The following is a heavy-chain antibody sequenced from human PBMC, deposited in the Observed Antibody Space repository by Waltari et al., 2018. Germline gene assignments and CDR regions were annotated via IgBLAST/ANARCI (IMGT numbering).Heavy chain of an antibody. CDR2: ISGSGSST. J-gene: IGHJ4*02. CDR1: GFTFSTYA. CDR3: AKDLITIFGVVIDY. V-gene: IGHV3-23*01. Sequence: EVQLLESGGGLVQPGGSLRLSCAASGFTFSTYAMTWVRQAPGKGLEWVSGISGSGSSTYYTDSVKGRFTISRDNSKNTLYLQMNSLRAEDTAVYYCAKDLITIFGVVIDYWGQGTLVTVSS. D-gene: IGHD3-3*01.